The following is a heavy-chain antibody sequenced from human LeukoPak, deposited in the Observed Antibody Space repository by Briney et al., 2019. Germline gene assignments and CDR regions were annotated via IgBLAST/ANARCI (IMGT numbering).Heavy chain of an antibody. Sequence: GGSLRLSCAASGFTFSDYHMSWIRQAPGKGLEWVANIKQDGSEKYYVDSVKGRFTISRDNAKNSLYLQMNSLRAEDTAVYYCARQVYTRGYGGKDYYYYYMDVWGKGTTVTVSS. V-gene: IGHV3-7*01. CDR2: IKQDGSEK. CDR1: GFTFSDYH. D-gene: IGHD4-23*01. CDR3: ARQVYTRGYGGKDYYYYYMDV. J-gene: IGHJ6*03.